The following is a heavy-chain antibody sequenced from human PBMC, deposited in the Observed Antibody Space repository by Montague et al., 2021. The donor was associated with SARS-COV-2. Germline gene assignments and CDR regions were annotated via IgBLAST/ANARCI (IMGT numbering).Heavy chain of an antibody. CDR3: ATQEDPSGWIPGPFDF. CDR1: GGSISSSSYY. D-gene: IGHD6-19*01. V-gene: IGHV4-39*01. Sequence: SETLSLTCTVSGGSISSSSYYWAWIRQPPGKGLEWIGSIYYRGSTYYNPSLKSRAFISVDTSKNQLSLTLTSVTAADTAVYYCATQEDPSGWIPGPFDFWGQGTLLSVSS. J-gene: IGHJ4*02. CDR2: IYYRGST.